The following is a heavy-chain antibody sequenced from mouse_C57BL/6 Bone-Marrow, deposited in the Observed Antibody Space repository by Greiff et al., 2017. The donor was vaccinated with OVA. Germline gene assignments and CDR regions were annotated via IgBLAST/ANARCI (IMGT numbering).Heavy chain of an antibody. V-gene: IGHV5-4*01. D-gene: IGHD1-1*01. CDR3: ARDLITTVVATTGDAMDY. J-gene: IGHJ4*01. CDR2: ISDGGSYT. CDR1: GFTFSSYA. Sequence: EVQLVESGGGLVKPGGSLKLSCAASGFTFSSYAMSWVRQTPEKRLEWVATISDGGSYTYYPDNVKGRFTISRDNAKNNLYLQMSHLKSEDTAMYYCARDLITTVVATTGDAMDYWGQGTSVTVSS.